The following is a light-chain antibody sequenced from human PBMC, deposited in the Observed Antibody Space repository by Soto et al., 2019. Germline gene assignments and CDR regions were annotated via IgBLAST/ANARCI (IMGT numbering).Light chain of an antibody. CDR3: QQRSRWLRGT. J-gene: IGKJ2*02. V-gene: IGKV3-11*01. CDR2: AAS. CDR1: QNVGNN. Sequence: VLTQSPATLSLSPGESATLSCRASQNVGNNLAWDQQKSGQAPRLLIYAASDRATGVPARFSGGMSGTDFTLTISSLEPEAFATYLGQQRSRWLRGTCGRGT.